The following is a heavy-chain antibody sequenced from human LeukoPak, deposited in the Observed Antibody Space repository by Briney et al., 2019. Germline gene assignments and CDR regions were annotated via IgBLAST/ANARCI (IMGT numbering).Heavy chain of an antibody. J-gene: IGHJ4*02. CDR2: ISYDGSNK. V-gene: IGHV3-30-3*01. Sequence: GGSLRLSCAASGFTFSIYAMHWVRQAPGKGLEWVAVISYDGSNKYYADSVKGRFTISRDNSKNTLYLQMNSLRAEDTAVYYCARDHCTNGVCYREEAFDYWGQGTLVTVSS. D-gene: IGHD2-8*01. CDR1: GFTFSIYA. CDR3: ARDHCTNGVCYREEAFDY.